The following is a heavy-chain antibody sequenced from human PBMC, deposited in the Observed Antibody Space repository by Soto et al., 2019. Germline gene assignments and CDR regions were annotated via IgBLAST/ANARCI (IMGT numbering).Heavy chain of an antibody. Sequence: PGGSLRLSCAASGCTFSSYGMHWVRQAPGKGLEWVAVIWYDGSNKYYADSVKGRFTISRDNSKNTLYLQMNSLRAEDTAVYYCARDPYNWNPKTYYYYYGMAVWGQGTTVTVSS. CDR3: ARDPYNWNPKTYYYYYGMAV. J-gene: IGHJ6*02. CDR2: IWYDGSNK. D-gene: IGHD1-20*01. V-gene: IGHV3-33*01. CDR1: GCTFSSYG.